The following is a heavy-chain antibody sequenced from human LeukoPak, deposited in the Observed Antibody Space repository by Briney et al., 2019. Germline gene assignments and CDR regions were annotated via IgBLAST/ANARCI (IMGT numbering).Heavy chain of an antibody. CDR3: ARTEAYSNRWFDY. D-gene: IGHD6-13*01. J-gene: IGHJ4*02. CDR1: GFSLTTSGMC. Sequence: SGPTLVNTTQTLTLTCTFSGFSLTTSGMCVSWIRQPPGKALEWLALIDWDDDKFFNTSLETRLTISKDTSKNQVVLTMTNMDPVDTATYYCARTEAYSNRWFDYWGQGTLVTVSS. V-gene: IGHV2-70*13. CDR2: IDWDDDK.